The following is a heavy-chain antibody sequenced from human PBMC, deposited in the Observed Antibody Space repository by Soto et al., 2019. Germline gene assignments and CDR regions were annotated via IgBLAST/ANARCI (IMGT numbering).Heavy chain of an antibody. J-gene: IGHJ5*02. D-gene: IGHD3-3*01. CDR1: GYTFTSYG. Sequence: ASVKVSCKASGYTFTSYGIGWVRQAPGQGLEWMGWISAYNGNTNYAQKLQGRVTMTTDTSTSTAYMELRSLRSDDTAVYYCARQDSTYYDFWSGYYSNWFDPWGQGTLVTVS. CDR2: ISAYNGNT. CDR3: ARQDSTYYDFWSGYYSNWFDP. V-gene: IGHV1-18*01.